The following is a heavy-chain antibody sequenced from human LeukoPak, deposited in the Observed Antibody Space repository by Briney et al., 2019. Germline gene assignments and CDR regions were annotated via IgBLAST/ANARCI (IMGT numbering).Heavy chain of an antibody. CDR3: AREVSLGYCSGGSCYSEDY. Sequence: PSQTLSLTCTVSGVSISSGDYYWRWIRQPPGKGLEWIGYIYYSGSTYYNPSLKSRVTISVDTSKNQFSLKLSSVTAADTAVYYCAREVSLGYCSGGSCYSEDYWGQGTLVTVSS. V-gene: IGHV4-30-4*01. CDR2: IYYSGST. D-gene: IGHD2-15*01. CDR1: GVSISSGDYY. J-gene: IGHJ4*02.